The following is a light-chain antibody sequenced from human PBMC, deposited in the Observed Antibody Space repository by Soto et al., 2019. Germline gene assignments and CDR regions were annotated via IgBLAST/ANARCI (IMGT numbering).Light chain of an antibody. Sequence: QSALTQPPSASGSPGQSVTISCTGTSSDVGGYNYVSWYQHHPGKAPKLMIYEVSKRPSGVPDRFSGSKSGNTASLTVSGLQAEDEADYYCSSYAGSNNVVFGGGTKLNVL. CDR1: SSDVGGYNY. J-gene: IGLJ2*01. V-gene: IGLV2-8*01. CDR2: EVS. CDR3: SSYAGSNNVV.